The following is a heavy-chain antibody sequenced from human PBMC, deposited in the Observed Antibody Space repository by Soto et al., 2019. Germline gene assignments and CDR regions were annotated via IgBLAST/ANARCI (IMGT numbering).Heavy chain of an antibody. CDR2: IFYSGST. D-gene: IGHD5-12*01. V-gene: IGHV4-61*01. CDR3: ARYDAESGSNKLDP. J-gene: IGHJ5*02. CDR1: GGSVSSRSHF. Sequence: QVQLQESGPGLVKPSETLSVTCTVSGGSVSSRSHFWSWIRQPPGGGLQWIGYIFYSGSTNYNPSLKSRATQSVDTSRNQFSLRLTSVTAADTAFYYCARYDAESGSNKLDPWGQGTLVTVSS.